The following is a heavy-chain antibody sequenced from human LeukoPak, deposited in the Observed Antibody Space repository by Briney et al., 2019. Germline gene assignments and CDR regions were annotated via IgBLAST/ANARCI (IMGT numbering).Heavy chain of an antibody. Sequence: ASVKVSCKASGYTFTGYYTHWVRQAPGQGLEWMGWINPNSGGTNYAQKFQGWVTMTRDTSISTAYVELSRLRSDDTAVYYCARGGYSIAAAGSYAFDIWGQGTMVTVSS. CDR2: INPNSGGT. CDR1: GYTFTGYY. CDR3: ARGGYSIAAAGSYAFDI. D-gene: IGHD6-13*01. V-gene: IGHV1-2*04. J-gene: IGHJ3*02.